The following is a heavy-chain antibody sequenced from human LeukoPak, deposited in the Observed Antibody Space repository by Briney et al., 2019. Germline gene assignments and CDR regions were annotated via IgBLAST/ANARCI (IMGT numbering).Heavy chain of an antibody. J-gene: IGHJ4*02. D-gene: IGHD6-19*01. Sequence: PSETLSLTCTVSGGSISSYYWSWIRQPPGKGLEWIGYIYYSGSTNYNPSLKSRVTISVDTSKNQFSLKLSSVTAADTAVYYRARAVAVAGDFDYWGQGTLVTVSS. CDR2: IYYSGST. CDR1: GGSISSYY. V-gene: IGHV4-59*01. CDR3: ARAVAVAGDFDY.